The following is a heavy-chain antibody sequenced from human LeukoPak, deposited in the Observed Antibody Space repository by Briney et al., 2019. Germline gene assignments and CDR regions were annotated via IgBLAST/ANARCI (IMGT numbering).Heavy chain of an antibody. Sequence: SDTMFFTSAFANSSINTYYWSWVQKPAGKVLELIGLIHSSCSTNSNPSLKSRLTMSADTSKNQFSLKLRSVTAADTAVYYCARDRDSSGWYLNGFDPWGQGTLVTVSS. V-gene: IGHV4-4*07. J-gene: IGHJ5*02. CDR2: IHSSCST. D-gene: IGHD6-19*01. CDR1: NSSINTYY. CDR3: ARDRDSSGWYLNGFDP.